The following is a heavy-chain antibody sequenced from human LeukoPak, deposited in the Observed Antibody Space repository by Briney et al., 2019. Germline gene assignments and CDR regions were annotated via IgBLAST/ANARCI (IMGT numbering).Heavy chain of an antibody. J-gene: IGHJ4*02. V-gene: IGHV3-23*01. CDR2: ISGDGVT. CDR3: AKGPNFGSWRAVDY. Sequence: GGSLRLSCAASEFSFSSYDMSWVRQTLGKGLEWVPSISGDGVTFYADSAKGRFTISRDKSKNTLYLQMNSLRADDTAIYYCAKGPNFGSWRAVDYRGQGSLVTVSS. D-gene: IGHD3-10*01. CDR1: EFSFSSYD.